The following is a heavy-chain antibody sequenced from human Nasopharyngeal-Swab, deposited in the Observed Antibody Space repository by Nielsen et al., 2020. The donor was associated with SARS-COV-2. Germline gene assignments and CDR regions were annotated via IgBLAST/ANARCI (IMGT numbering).Heavy chain of an antibody. V-gene: IGHV4-34*01. CDR2: INHSGST. D-gene: IGHD3-22*01. Sequence: RQAPGKGLEWIGEINHSGSTNYNPSLKSRVTTSVDTSKNQFSLKLSSVTAADTAVYYCARERGGPRDDSSGYLYYFDYWGQGTLVTVSS. J-gene: IGHJ4*02. CDR3: ARERGGPRDDSSGYLYYFDY.